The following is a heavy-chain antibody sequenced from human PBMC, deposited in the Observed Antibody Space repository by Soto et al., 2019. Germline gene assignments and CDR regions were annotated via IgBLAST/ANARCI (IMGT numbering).Heavy chain of an antibody. CDR1: GLSLRTTGVG. J-gene: IGHJ6*02. V-gene: IGHV2-5*02. CDR2: LYWDDAK. D-gene: IGHD2-21*02. Sequence: QVTLKESGPPLVKPTQTLTLTCTVSGLSLRTTGVGVGWVRQPPGKALEWLALLYWDDAKRYSPSLRSRLTISKDISEKQVVLTMTNMDTVDTATYYCVQSRCGGDCREIYSSHAYNGLDVWGQGTTVTVSS. CDR3: VQSRCGGDCREIYSSHAYNGLDV.